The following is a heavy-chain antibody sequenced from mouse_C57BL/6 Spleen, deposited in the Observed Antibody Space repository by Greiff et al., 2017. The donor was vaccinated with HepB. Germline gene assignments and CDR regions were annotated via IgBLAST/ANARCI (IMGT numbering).Heavy chain of an antibody. V-gene: IGHV1-50*01. CDR3: ARRSTDGDDDY. CDR1: GYTFTSYW. CDR2: IDPSDSYT. J-gene: IGHJ2*01. D-gene: IGHD3-3*01. Sequence: VQLQQSGAELVKPGASVKLSCKASGYTFTSYWMQWVKQRPGQGLEWIGEIDPSDSYTNYNQKFKGKATLTVDTSSSTAYMQLSSLTSEDSAVYYCARRSTDGDDDYWGQGTTLTVSA.